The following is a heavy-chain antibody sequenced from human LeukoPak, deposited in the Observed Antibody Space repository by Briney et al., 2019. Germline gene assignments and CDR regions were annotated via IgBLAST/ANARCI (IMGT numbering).Heavy chain of an antibody. V-gene: IGHV3-23*01. CDR1: GFTFSTYA. CDR3: AKDYTPEGLNDIDY. Sequence: PGGSLRLSRVGSGFTFSTYAMNWVRQAPGKGLDWVSGIIGSAARTYYADSVKGRFTISRDNSENTVYLQMNSLRAEDTAVYYCAKDYTPEGLNDIDYWGQGTRVTVSS. CDR2: IIGSAART. J-gene: IGHJ4*02. D-gene: IGHD1-14*01.